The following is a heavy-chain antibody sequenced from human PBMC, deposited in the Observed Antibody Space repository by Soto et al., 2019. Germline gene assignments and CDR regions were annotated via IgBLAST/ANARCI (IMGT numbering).Heavy chain of an antibody. CDR2: ISSSSSTI. D-gene: IGHD4-17*01. V-gene: IGHV3-48*01. Sequence: GGSLRLSCAASGFTFSSYSMNWVRQAPGKGLEWVSYISSSSSTIYYADSVKGRFTISRDNAKNSLYLQMNSLRAEDTAVYYCASPSSTVRPNYFDYWGQGTLVTVSS. CDR1: GFTFSSYS. J-gene: IGHJ4*02. CDR3: ASPSSTVRPNYFDY.